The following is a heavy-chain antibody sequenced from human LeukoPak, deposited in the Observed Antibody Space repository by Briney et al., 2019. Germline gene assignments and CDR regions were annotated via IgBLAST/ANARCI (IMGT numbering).Heavy chain of an antibody. Sequence: ASVKVSCKASGYTFTSYGISWVRQAPGQGLEWMGWISAYNGNTNYAQKLQGRVTMTTDTSTSTAYMELRSLRSDDTAVYYCARDLQVLRFLEWSQPFDYWGQGTLVTVSS. CDR2: ISAYNGNT. CDR3: ARDLQVLRFLEWSQPFDY. J-gene: IGHJ4*02. V-gene: IGHV1-18*01. D-gene: IGHD3-3*01. CDR1: GYTFTSYG.